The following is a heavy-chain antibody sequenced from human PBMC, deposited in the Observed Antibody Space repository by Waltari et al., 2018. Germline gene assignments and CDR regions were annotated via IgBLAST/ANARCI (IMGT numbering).Heavy chain of an antibody. V-gene: IGHV1-2*06. Sequence: QVHLVQSGAEVKKPGASVKVSCTASGSTFTGDYLQWVRRAPGQGLEWMGRINPNSGDTNYAQKFQGRVTLTRDTSINTAYMELSSLKSDDTAVYYCARDLGSDYGNRDYWGQGTLVTVPS. CDR1: GSTFTGDY. D-gene: IGHD4-17*01. J-gene: IGHJ4*02. CDR3: ARDLGSDYGNRDY. CDR2: INPNSGDT.